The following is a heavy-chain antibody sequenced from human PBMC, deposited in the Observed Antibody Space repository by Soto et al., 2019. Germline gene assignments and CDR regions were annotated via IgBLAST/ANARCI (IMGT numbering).Heavy chain of an antibody. V-gene: IGHV4-34*01. Sequence: SETLSLTCAVYGGSFSGYYWSWIRQPPGKGLEWIGEINHSGSTNYNPSLKSRVTISVDTSKNQFSLKLSSVTAADTAVYYCARVRAAMEKTYYYYGMDVWGQGTTVTVSS. CDR1: GGSFSGYY. CDR2: INHSGST. D-gene: IGHD5-18*01. J-gene: IGHJ6*02. CDR3: ARVRAAMEKTYYYYGMDV.